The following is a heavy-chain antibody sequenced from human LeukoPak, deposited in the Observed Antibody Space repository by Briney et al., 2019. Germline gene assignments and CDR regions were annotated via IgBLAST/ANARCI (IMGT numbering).Heavy chain of an antibody. D-gene: IGHD1-7*01. CDR1: GYTFTGYY. V-gene: IGHV1-2*04. CDR2: FNPNSGGT. J-gene: IGHJ4*02. Sequence: ASVKVSCKASGYTFTGYYMHWVRQAPGQGLEWMGWFNPNSGGTNYAQKFQGWVTMTRDTSISTAYMELSRLRSDDTAVYYCARDGDWNYYFDYWGQGTLVTVSS. CDR3: ARDGDWNYYFDY.